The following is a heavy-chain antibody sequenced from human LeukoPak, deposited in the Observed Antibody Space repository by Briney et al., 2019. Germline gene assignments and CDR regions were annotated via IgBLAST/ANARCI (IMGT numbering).Heavy chain of an antibody. V-gene: IGHV3-43*02. D-gene: IGHD2-21*01. CDR2: ISADGGSA. Sequence: PPGGSLRLSCVASGLNFGGSAMHWVRQAPGKGLEWVSLISADGGSAFSADSVKGRFSISRDNSKNSLYLQMDSLRSEDTAMYFCAKESGKFDSWGQGTLVVVSS. J-gene: IGHJ4*02. CDR3: AKESGKFDS. CDR1: GLNFGGSA.